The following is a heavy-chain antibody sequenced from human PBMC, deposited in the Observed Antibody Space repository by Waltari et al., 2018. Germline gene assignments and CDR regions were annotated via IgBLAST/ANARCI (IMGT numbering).Heavy chain of an antibody. CDR2: ISGRGYRT. J-gene: IGHJ4*02. CDR1: GFTFCISA. D-gene: IGHD6-6*01. V-gene: IGHV3-23*01. CDR3: VKEPNGTSSLH. Sequence: EVQLLESGGGLLQPGGSLRISCVACGFTFCISALNWVRQAPGKGLEWVSGISGRGYRTYYADSVKGRFTISRDNSKNTLYLQMRSLRAEDMALYYCVKEPNGTSSLHWGQGTLVTVSS.